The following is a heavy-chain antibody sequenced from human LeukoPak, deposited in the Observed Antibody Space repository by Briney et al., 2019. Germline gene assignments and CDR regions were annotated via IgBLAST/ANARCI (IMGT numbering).Heavy chain of an antibody. V-gene: IGHV3-21*01. D-gene: IGHD2-15*01. Sequence: PGGSLRLSCAASGFTLSSYSMNWVRQAPGKGLEWVSSISSSSSYIYYADSVKGRFTISRDNAKNSLYLQMNSLRAEDTAVYYCASGGGIAATPDYWGQGTLVTVSS. J-gene: IGHJ4*02. CDR3: ASGGGIAATPDY. CDR2: ISSSSSYI. CDR1: GFTLSSYS.